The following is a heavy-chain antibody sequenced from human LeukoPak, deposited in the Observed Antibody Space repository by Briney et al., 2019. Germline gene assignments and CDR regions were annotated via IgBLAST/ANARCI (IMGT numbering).Heavy chain of an antibody. CDR1: GGSISSYY. CDR2: IYYSGST. V-gene: IGHV4-59*12. J-gene: IGHJ4*02. Sequence: PSETLSLTCTVSGGSISSYYWSWIRQPPGKGLEWIGYIYYSGSTNYNPSLKSRVTISVDTSKNQFSLKLSSVTAADTAVYYCARDGGSGWSDYWGQGTLVTVSS. CDR3: ARDGGSGWSDY. D-gene: IGHD6-19*01.